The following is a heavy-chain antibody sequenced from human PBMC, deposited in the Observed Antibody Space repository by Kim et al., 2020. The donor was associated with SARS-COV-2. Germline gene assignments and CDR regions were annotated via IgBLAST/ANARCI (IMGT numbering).Heavy chain of an antibody. Sequence: SETLSLTCTVSGGSVSSGSYYWSWIRQPPGKGLEWIGYIYYSGSTNYNPSLKSRGTISVDTSKNQFSLKLSSVTAADTAVYYCARDFPRSYYYGMDVWGQGTTVTVSS. CDR3: ARDFPRSYYYGMDV. CDR1: GGSVSSGSYY. J-gene: IGHJ6*02. V-gene: IGHV4-61*01. CDR2: IYYSGST. D-gene: IGHD3-16*02.